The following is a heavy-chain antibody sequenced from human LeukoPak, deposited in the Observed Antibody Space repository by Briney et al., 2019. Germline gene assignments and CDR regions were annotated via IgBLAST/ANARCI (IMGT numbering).Heavy chain of an antibody. CDR3: ARMSSGYPYYFDY. D-gene: IGHD3-22*01. V-gene: IGHV4-59*01. CDR1: GGSISGYY. CDR2: IYYSGST. Sequence: SETLSLTCTVSGGSISGYYWSWIRQPPGKGLEWIGYIYYSGSTNYNPSLKSRVTMSVDTSKNQFSLKLSSVTAADTAVYYCARMSSGYPYYFDYWGQGSLVTVPS. J-gene: IGHJ4*02.